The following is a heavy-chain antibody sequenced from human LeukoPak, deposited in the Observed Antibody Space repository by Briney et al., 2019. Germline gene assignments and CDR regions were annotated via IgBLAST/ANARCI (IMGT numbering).Heavy chain of an antibody. D-gene: IGHD4/OR15-4a*01. CDR2: ISSSSSYI. J-gene: IGHJ4*02. V-gene: IGHV3-21*04. CDR1: GFTFSNYS. CDR3: AKDAANYPFFFDY. Sequence: PGGSLRLSCAASGFTFSNYSMNWVRQAPGKGLEWVSSISSSSSYIYYADSVKGRFTISRDNAKNTVYLQMNSLRGEDTATYHCAKDAANYPFFFDYWGQGAPVTVSS.